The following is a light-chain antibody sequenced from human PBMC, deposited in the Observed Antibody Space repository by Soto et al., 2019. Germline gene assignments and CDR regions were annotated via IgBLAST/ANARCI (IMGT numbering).Light chain of an antibody. CDR2: GAS. CDR1: QSINTN. V-gene: IGKV3-15*01. J-gene: IGKJ3*01. CDR3: QQYHHWSPKVT. Sequence: DIVLTQSPATLSVSPGERATLSCRASQSINTNLAWYQQRPGQAPRLLIYGASTRAPVIPARFSGSGSGTEYTLTISGLQDDDVAVYYWQQYHHWSPKVTFGPGTRVDI.